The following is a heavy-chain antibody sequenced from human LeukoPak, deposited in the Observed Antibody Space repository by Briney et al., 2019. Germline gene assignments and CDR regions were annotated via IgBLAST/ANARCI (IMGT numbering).Heavy chain of an antibody. CDR1: GGSISSYY. CDR3: ARSTYYYGSGSYYRRFDY. D-gene: IGHD3-10*01. V-gene: IGHV4-59*01. Sequence: PSETLSLTCTVSGGSISSYYWSWIRQPPGKGLAWIGYIYYSGSTNYNPSLKSRVTISADTSKNQFSLKLSSVTAADTAVYYCARSTYYYGSGSYYRRFDYWGQGTLVTVSS. J-gene: IGHJ4*02. CDR2: IYYSGST.